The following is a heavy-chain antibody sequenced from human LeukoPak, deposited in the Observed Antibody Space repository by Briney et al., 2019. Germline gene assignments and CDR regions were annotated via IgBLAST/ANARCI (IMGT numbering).Heavy chain of an antibody. CDR1: RYTFTDYY. V-gene: IGHV1-2*02. CDR3: AKQPIYSYYGLDV. J-gene: IGHJ6*02. D-gene: IGHD6-13*01. Sequence: ASVKVSCTASRYTFTDYYIQWLRQAPGQGLEWMGWINPNSGGTDYAQKFLGRVAVTRDTSISTAYMELSSLRSDDTAVYFCAKQPIYSYYGLDVWGQGTTVTVSS. CDR2: INPNSGGT.